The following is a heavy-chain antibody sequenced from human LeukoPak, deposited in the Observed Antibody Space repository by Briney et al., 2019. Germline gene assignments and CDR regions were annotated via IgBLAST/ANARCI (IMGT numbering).Heavy chain of an antibody. J-gene: IGHJ4*02. V-gene: IGHV1-8*01. CDR1: GYTFTSYD. D-gene: IGHD3-16*02. Sequence: ASVKVSCKASGYTFTSYDINWVRQATRQGLEWMGWMNPNSGNTGYAQKFQGRVTMTRNTSISTAYMELSSLRSEDTAVYYCARPGSFVRLGELSSGLGYWGQGTLVTVSS. CDR3: ARPGSFVRLGELSSGLGY. CDR2: MNPNSGNT.